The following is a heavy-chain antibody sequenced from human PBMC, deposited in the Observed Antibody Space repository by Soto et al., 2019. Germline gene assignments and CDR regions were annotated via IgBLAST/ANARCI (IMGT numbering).Heavy chain of an antibody. V-gene: IGHV1-46*01. CDR2: VNPSGGHT. D-gene: IGHD2-21*02. CDR1: GDTFTNYY. J-gene: IGHJ4*02. Sequence: QVQLMQSGAEVKKPGASVKVSCKASGDTFTNYYIHWVRQAPGQGLEWMGTVNPSGGHTTYSQNFLGRVTMTRETSTSTFYMELTSLTSADTAVYYCARGGHVVVVTAAFDYWGQGTLVTVSS. CDR3: ARGGHVVVVTAAFDY.